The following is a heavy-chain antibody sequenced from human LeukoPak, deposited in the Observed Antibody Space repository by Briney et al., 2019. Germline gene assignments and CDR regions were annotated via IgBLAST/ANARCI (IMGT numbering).Heavy chain of an antibody. V-gene: IGHV4-31*03. CDR2: IYNSGST. CDR3: ARGYHGYFDY. Sequence: PSQTLSLTCTVSGGSISSGGYSWSWTRQHPGKGLEWIGYIYNSGSTYYNPSLKSRVTISVDTSKSQFSLRLSSVTAADTAVYYCARGYHGYFDYWGQGTLVTVSS. D-gene: IGHD3-16*02. J-gene: IGHJ4*02. CDR1: GGSISSGGYS.